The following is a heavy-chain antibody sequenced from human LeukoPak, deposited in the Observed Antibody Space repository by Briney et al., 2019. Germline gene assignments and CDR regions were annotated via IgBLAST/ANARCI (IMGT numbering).Heavy chain of an antibody. J-gene: IGHJ4*02. CDR1: GFTFSSFW. Sequence: PGGSLRLSCVASGFTFSSFWMSWVRQAPGKGLEWVANIKQDGSEKYYVDSVKGRFTISRDNSKNTLYLQMNSLRAEDTAVYYCARGQFDYGGNSEHLYYFDYWGQGTLVTVSS. D-gene: IGHD4-23*01. CDR3: ARGQFDYGGNSEHLYYFDY. V-gene: IGHV3-7*01. CDR2: IKQDGSEK.